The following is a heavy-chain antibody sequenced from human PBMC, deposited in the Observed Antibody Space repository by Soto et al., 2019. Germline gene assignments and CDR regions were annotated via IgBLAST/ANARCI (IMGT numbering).Heavy chain of an antibody. V-gene: IGHV3-33*01. Sequence: QVQLVESGGGVVQPGWSLRLSCAASGFTFSDYGMHWVRQAPGEGLQWVAVIWVDGSNEHYAESVKGRFTISRDNSKNTLYLQMYSLRAGDTAVYYCARGSLYCSSTSCSYGMDVWCQGTTVTVSS. D-gene: IGHD2-15*01. J-gene: IGHJ6*02. CDR3: ARGSLYCSSTSCSYGMDV. CDR1: GFTFSDYG. CDR2: IWVDGSNE.